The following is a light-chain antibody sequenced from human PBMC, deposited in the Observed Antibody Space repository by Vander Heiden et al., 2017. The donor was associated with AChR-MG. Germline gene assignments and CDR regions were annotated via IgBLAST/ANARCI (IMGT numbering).Light chain of an antibody. CDR2: DAS. Sequence: EIVLTQSPATLSLSPGERATLSRRASQSVSSYLAWYQQKPGQAPRLLIYDASNRATGIPARFSGSGSGTDFTLTISSLEPEDFAVYYWQQRSNWYTFGQGTKLEIK. CDR1: QSVSSY. J-gene: IGKJ2*01. V-gene: IGKV3-11*01. CDR3: QQRSNWYT.